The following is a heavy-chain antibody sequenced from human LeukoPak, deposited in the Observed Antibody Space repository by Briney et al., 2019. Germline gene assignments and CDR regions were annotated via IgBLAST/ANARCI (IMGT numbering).Heavy chain of an antibody. V-gene: IGHV3-48*02. J-gene: IGHJ5*02. CDR1: GFTFSTYS. CDR3: TKAVPGTGWIDT. CDR2: ISSTSSSI. Sequence: GGSLRLSCAGSGFTFSTYSMSRVRQAPGKGLEWVSYISSTSSSIYYADSVKGRFTISRDNAKNSLYLQMNSLRDEDTAVYYCTKAVPGTGWIDTWGQGTLVTVSS. D-gene: IGHD6-19*01.